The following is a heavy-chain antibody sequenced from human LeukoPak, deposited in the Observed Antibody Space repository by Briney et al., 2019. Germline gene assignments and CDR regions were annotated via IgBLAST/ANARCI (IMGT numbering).Heavy chain of an antibody. V-gene: IGHV3-23*01. CDR2: ISSNADIT. D-gene: IGHD2-15*01. CDR1: RFTFNTYA. J-gene: IGHJ4*02. CDR3: ATVKRDCSGGTCYSYDY. Sequence: GGSLRLSCVASRFTFNTYAVNWVRQAPGKGLEWVSAISSNADITYYADSVRGRFAISRDNSKNTVFLQINSLRAEDTAVYYCATVKRDCSGGTCYSYDYWGQGTLVTVSS.